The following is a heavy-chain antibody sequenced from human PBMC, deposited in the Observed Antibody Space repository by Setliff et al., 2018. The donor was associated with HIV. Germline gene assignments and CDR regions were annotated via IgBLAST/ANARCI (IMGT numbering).Heavy chain of an antibody. CDR3: ARFSTSSGGTFDY. D-gene: IGHD6-6*01. CDR2: IYYTGST. J-gene: IGHJ4*02. Sequence: SETLSLTCTVSGGSISSHYWSWIRQPPGKGLEWIGYIYYTGSTNYNPSLKSRVIVSIDTSKNQFSLKLTSVTAADTAVYYCARFSTSSGGTFDYWGQGTLVTVSS. V-gene: IGHV4-59*08. CDR1: GGSISSHY.